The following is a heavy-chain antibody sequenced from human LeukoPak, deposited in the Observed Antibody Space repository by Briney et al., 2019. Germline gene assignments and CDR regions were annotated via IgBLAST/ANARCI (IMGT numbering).Heavy chain of an antibody. Sequence: GGSLRLSCAASGFTFSSYAMHWVRQAPGKGLEWVAVISYDGSNKYYADSVKGRFNISRDNSKNTLDLQMNSLRAEDTAVYYCARDKNRVDFWSGYTWASYCFDYWGQGTLVTVSS. J-gene: IGHJ4*02. CDR1: GFTFSSYA. CDR2: ISYDGSNK. V-gene: IGHV3-30*04. CDR3: ARDKNRVDFWSGYTWASYCFDY. D-gene: IGHD3-3*01.